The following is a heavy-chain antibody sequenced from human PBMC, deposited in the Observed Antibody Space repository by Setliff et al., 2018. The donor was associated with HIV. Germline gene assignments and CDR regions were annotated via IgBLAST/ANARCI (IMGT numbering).Heavy chain of an antibody. Sequence: SVKVSCKASGVTFNTFAINWVRQAPGQGLEWMGGIIPIFGTTNYAQKFQGRVTITADGSTTTAYMELSSLRSEDTAVYYCAPVSSGWFDPWGQGTLVTVSS. V-gene: IGHV1-69*13. CDR1: GVTFNTFA. J-gene: IGHJ5*02. CDR2: IIPIFGTT. D-gene: IGHD2-2*01. CDR3: APVSSGWFDP.